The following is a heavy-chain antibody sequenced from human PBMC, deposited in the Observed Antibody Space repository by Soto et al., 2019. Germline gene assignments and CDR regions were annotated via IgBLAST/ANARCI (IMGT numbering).Heavy chain of an antibody. D-gene: IGHD6-13*01. CDR1: GYSFTSYW. CDR3: ARQVAEAAAEAFDI. J-gene: IGHJ3*02. V-gene: IGHV5-10-1*01. Sequence: GYSLKISCKGSGYSFTSYWISWVRQMHGKGLEWMGRIDSSDSYTNYSPSFQVHVTISADKSISTPYLQWIGMNASDTARYDFARQVAEAAAEAFDIWAQGTMVTVSS. CDR2: IDSSDSYT.